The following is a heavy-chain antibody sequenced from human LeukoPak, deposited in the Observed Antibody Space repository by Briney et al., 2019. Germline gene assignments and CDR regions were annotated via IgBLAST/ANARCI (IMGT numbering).Heavy chain of an antibody. CDR2: IGGNDGKT. V-gene: IGHV3-23*01. D-gene: IGHD3-9*01. J-gene: IGHJ4*02. CDR1: GFTFSNYA. CDR3: TKVIRNYDMAFDY. Sequence: GGSLRLSCATSGFTFSNYAMSWVRQAPGKGLEWASSIGGNDGKTYYRDSVKGRFTISRDNSKNTLYLQVNSLRAEDTAVYHCTKVIRNYDMAFDYWGQGTLVTVSS.